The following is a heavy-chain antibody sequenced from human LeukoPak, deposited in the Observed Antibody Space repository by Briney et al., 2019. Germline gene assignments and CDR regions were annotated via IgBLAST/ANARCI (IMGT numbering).Heavy chain of an antibody. CDR2: IYYSGST. Sequence: PSETLSLTCTVSGCSISNYYGNWIRQPPGKGLEWIGNIYYSGSTNYNPSLKSRVTISVDTSKNQFSLKLSSLTAADTAVYYCARRGANSGSYSHFDLWGRGTLVTVSS. V-gene: IGHV4-59*01. J-gene: IGHJ2*01. CDR3: ARRGANSGSYSHFDL. D-gene: IGHD1-26*01. CDR1: GCSISNYY.